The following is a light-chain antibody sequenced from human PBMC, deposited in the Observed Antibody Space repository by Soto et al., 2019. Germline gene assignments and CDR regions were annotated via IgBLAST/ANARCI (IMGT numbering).Light chain of an antibody. CDR2: GAS. CDR3: QQYNYGQWA. CDR1: RSVSST. J-gene: IGKJ1*01. Sequence: IVMTHSPSTLSVSPDERVTLSCRASRSVSSTLAWYHQKPGQPPRLLTYGASPGPTGIPPRFSGSGSGTEFTLPISILQSEDFAVYSCQQYNYGQWACGKGPKVE. V-gene: IGKV3-15*01.